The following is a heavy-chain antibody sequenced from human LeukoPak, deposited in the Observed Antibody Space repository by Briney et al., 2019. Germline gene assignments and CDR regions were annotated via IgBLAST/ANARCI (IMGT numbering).Heavy chain of an antibody. D-gene: IGHD6-13*01. CDR1: GGSFSGYY. Sequence: SETLSLTCAVYGGSFSGYYWSWIRQPPGEGLEWIGEINHSGSTNYNPSLKSRVTISVDTSKNQFSLKLSSVTAADTAVYYCASPIAAAPFFDYWGQGTLVTVSS. CDR3: ASPIAAAPFFDY. J-gene: IGHJ4*02. V-gene: IGHV4-34*01. CDR2: INHSGST.